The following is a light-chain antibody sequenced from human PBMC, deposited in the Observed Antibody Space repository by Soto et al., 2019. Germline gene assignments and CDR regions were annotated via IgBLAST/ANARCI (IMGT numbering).Light chain of an antibody. CDR1: QNIRNY. J-gene: IGKJ2*01. Sequence: DIQMTQSPSSLSASVGDRVTITCQASQNIRNYLNWYQHKLGKAPRLLISDASHLEPGVPSSFSATGSGTDFTLPISDLQPGDRATYFCQQYDELPHTLGGGTRLEI. V-gene: IGKV1-33*01. CDR2: DAS. CDR3: QQYDELPHT.